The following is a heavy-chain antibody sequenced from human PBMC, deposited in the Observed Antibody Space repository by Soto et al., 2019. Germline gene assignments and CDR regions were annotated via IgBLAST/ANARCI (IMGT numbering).Heavy chain of an antibody. CDR2: ISPYKGTT. Sequence: QIQLVQSGSEVKNPGASVKVSCKASGYTFTNYGIDWVRHAPGQGLEWMGWISPYKGTTNYARNLQDRVTMTTDTSTNTVYMELRSLRYDDTAVYYCARGGFCSGGSCYSVWWLDPWGQGTLVTVSS. D-gene: IGHD2-15*01. CDR1: GYTFTNYG. CDR3: ARGGFCSGGSCYSVWWLDP. V-gene: IGHV1-18*01. J-gene: IGHJ5*02.